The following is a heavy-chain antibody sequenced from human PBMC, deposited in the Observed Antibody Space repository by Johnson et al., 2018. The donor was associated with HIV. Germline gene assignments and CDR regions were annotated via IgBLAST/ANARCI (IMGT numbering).Heavy chain of an antibody. CDR2: INWNGGST. V-gene: IGHV3-20*04. D-gene: IGHD6-13*01. J-gene: IGHJ3*02. CDR1: GFTFDDYG. Sequence: VQLVESGGGVVRPGGSLRLSCAASGFTFDDYGMSWVRQAPGKGLEWVSGINWNGGSTHYADSVKGRFTISRDNGKKSLYLQMNSLRDDDTALYFCARAFGSGGYSSSWYLGLGSFDIWGQGTMVTVSS. CDR3: ARAFGSGGYSSSWYLGLGSFDI.